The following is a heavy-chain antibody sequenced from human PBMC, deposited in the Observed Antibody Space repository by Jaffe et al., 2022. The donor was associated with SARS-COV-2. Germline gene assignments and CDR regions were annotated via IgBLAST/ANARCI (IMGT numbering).Heavy chain of an antibody. V-gene: IGHV3-7*01. J-gene: IGHJ4*02. CDR3: ARLRKADY. CDR1: GFTFSDFS. Sequence: EVQLVESGGGLVQPGGSLRLSCAASGFTFSDFSMTWVRQAPGMGLEWVATIMPDENEEYYMGSVKGRFTISRDNAKNSLFLHMNSLRAEDTAVYYCARLRKADYWGLGTLVTVSS. CDR2: IMPDENEE.